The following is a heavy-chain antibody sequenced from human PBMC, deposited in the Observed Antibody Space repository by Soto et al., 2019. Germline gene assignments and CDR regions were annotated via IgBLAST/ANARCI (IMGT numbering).Heavy chain of an antibody. Sequence: QVQLQESGPGLVKPSGTLSLSCAVSGGSVSNNNWWSWVRQSPGNGLEWIGEIHHSGGTSYNPSLESRATLSVDKSKNDLSLRLNYVTAADTAVYYCTKNSAYALDDWRLGIRVTVSS. D-gene: IGHD5-12*01. CDR1: GGSVSNNNW. V-gene: IGHV4-4*02. J-gene: IGHJ4*01. CDR3: TKNSAYALDD. CDR2: IHHSGGT.